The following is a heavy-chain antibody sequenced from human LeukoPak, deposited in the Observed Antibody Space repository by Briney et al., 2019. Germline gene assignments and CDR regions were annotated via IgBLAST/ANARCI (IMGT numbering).Heavy chain of an antibody. CDR3: ARAVIGGPFFGY. J-gene: IGHJ4*02. CDR1: GFTFSDYY. CDR2: ISSSGGAV. Sequence: GGSLRLSCAASGFTFSDYYMTWIRQAPGKGLEWVPYISSSGGAVYYADSVKGRFTISRDNTKNSLYLQMNSLRAEDTAVYYCARAVIGGPFFGYWGQGTLVTVSS. D-gene: IGHD2/OR15-2a*01. V-gene: IGHV3-11*01.